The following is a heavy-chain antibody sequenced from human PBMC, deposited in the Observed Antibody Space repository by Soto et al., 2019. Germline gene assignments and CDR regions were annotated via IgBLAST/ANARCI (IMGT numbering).Heavy chain of an antibody. Sequence: PGGSLRLSWAASGCTFSSYAMSWVRQAPGKGLEWVSAISGSGGSTYYAGSGKGRFTISRDNSKNTLYLQMKSLRAEYTAVYYCANPPSDVDYWGQGTVVTGSS. CDR2: ISGSGGST. CDR1: GCTFSSYA. CDR3: ANPPSDVDY. V-gene: IGHV3-23*01. D-gene: IGHD2-21*01. J-gene: IGHJ4*02.